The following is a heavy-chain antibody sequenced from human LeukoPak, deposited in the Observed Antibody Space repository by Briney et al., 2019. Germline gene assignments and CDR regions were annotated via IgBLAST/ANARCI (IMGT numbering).Heavy chain of an antibody. J-gene: IGHJ3*02. CDR2: IGTAGDT. Sequence: GGSLRLSCAASGFTFSSYDMHWVRQATGKGLEWVSAIGTAGDTYYPGSVKGRFTISRENAKNSLYLQMNSLRAEDTAVYYCARRSYCGGDCYGSDAFDIWGQGTMVTVSS. CDR1: GFTFSSYD. D-gene: IGHD2-21*02. V-gene: IGHV3-13*01. CDR3: ARRSYCGGDCYGSDAFDI.